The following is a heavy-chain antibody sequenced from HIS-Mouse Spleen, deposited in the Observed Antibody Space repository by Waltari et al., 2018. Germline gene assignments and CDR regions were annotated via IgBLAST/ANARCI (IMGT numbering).Heavy chain of an antibody. J-gene: IGHJ5*02. Sequence: QVQLQESGPGLVKPSETLSLTCTVSGYSISSGYYWGWIRQPPGKGLEWIGSIYHSGCTYYNPSLKSRVTISVDTSKNQFSLKLSSGTAADTAVYYCARVKTWGQGTLVTVSS. CDR2: IYHSGCT. CDR1: GYSISSGYY. CDR3: ARVKT. V-gene: IGHV4-38-2*02.